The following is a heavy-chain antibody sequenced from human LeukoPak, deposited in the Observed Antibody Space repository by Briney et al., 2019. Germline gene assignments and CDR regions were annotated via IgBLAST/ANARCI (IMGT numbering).Heavy chain of an antibody. CDR1: GYTFTSYG. CDR3: ARAWNDVIDYYYMDV. D-gene: IGHD1-1*01. Sequence: ASVKVSCKASGYTFTSYGISWVRQAPGQGLEWMGWINPNSGGTNYAQKFQGRVTMTRDTSISTAYMELSRLRSDDTAVYYCARAWNDVIDYYYMDVWGKGTTVTVSS. V-gene: IGHV1-2*02. J-gene: IGHJ6*03. CDR2: INPNSGGT.